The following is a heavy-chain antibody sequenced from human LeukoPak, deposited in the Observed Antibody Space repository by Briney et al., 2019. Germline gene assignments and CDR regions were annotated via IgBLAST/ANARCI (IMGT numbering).Heavy chain of an antibody. CDR2: ISSNSSTI. CDR3: ARGKGYSSSWYLIDY. CDR1: GFTFSSNE. Sequence: GGSLRLSCAAPGFTFSSNEPNWVRQAPGKGLEWVSYISSNSSTIYYTDSVKGRFTMSRDNAKNSLYLQMNSLRAEDTAVYYCARGKGYSSSWYLIDYWGQGTLVTVSS. V-gene: IGHV3-48*01. J-gene: IGHJ4*02. D-gene: IGHD6-13*01.